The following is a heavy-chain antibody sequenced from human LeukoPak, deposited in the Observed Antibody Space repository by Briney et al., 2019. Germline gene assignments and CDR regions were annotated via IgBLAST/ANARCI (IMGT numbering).Heavy chain of an antibody. CDR3: ARGGGPIVVVTADADY. D-gene: IGHD2-21*02. CDR1: GYTFTGYY. V-gene: IGHV1-2*02. CDR2: INPNSGGT. J-gene: IGHJ4*02. Sequence: ASVKVSCKASGYTFTGYYMHWVRQAPGQGLEWMGWINPNSGGTNYAQKFQGRVTMTRDTSISTAYMELSRLRSDDTAVYYCARGGGPIVVVTADADYWGQGTLVTVSS.